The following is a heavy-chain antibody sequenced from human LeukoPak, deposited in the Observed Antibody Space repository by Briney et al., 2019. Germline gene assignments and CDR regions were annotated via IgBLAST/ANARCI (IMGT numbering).Heavy chain of an antibody. CDR2: GILIFGTA. CDR3: ASTIFGPRRGYYYSYYMDV. J-gene: IGHJ6*03. CDR1: GGSFSIYA. D-gene: IGHD3-3*01. V-gene: IGHV1-69*05. Sequence: ASVKVSFKASGGSFSIYAISWVRQAPGQGLGWVGGGILIFGTANYAQKFQGRVTITTDESTSTAYMELSSLRSEDTAVYYCASTIFGPRRGYYYSYYMDVGGKGTTVTVSS.